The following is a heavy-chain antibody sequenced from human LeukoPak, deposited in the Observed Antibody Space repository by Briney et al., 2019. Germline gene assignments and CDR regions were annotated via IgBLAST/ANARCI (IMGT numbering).Heavy chain of an antibody. V-gene: IGHV4-39*07. CDR1: GGSISSSSYY. D-gene: IGHD2-8*02. CDR3: ARDPDYWHAFDI. Sequence: KSSETLSLTCTVSGGSISSSSYYWGWIRQPPGKGLEWIGSIYYSGSTYYNPSLKSRVTISVDTSKNQFSLKLSSVTAADTAVYYCARDPDYWHAFDIWGQGTMVTVSS. J-gene: IGHJ3*02. CDR2: IYYSGST.